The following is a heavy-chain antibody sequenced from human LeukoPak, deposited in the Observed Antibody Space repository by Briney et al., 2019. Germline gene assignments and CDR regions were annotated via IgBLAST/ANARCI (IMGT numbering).Heavy chain of an antibody. J-gene: IGHJ4*02. CDR2: ISAYNGNT. V-gene: IGHV1-18*01. Sequence: ASVKVSCKASGYTFTSYGISWVRQAPGQGLEWMGWISAYNGNTNYAQKLQGRVTMTTGTSTSTAYMELRSLRSDDTAVYYCARDLGVGIVGATHFDYWGQGTLVTVSS. CDR1: GYTFTSYG. D-gene: IGHD1-26*01. CDR3: ARDLGVGIVGATHFDY.